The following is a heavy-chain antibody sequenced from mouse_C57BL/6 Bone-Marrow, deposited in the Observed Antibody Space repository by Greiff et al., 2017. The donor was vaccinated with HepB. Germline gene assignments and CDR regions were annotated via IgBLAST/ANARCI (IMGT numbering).Heavy chain of an antibody. Sequence: VQLQQPGAELVKPGASVKLSCKASGYTFTSYWMQWVKQRPGQGLEWIGEIDPSDSYTNYNQKFKGKATLTVDTSSSTAYMQLSSLTSEDSAVYDCARRGGAVRYPFAYWGQGTLVTVSA. CDR3: ARRGGAVRYPFAY. V-gene: IGHV1-50*01. J-gene: IGHJ3*01. D-gene: IGHD1-1*01. CDR1: GYTFTSYW. CDR2: IDPSDSYT.